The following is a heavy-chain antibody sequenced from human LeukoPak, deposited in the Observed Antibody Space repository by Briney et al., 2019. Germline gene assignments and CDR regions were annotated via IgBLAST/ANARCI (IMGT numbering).Heavy chain of an antibody. J-gene: IGHJ4*02. CDR1: GFTFSDYY. CDR3: AREYDFWSGYPAFDY. Sequence: GGSLRLSCAASGFTFSDYYMTWIRQAPGKGLEWVSYISSSSSTIYYADSVKGRFTISRDNAKNSLYLQMNSLRAEDTAVYYCAREYDFWSGYPAFDYWGQGTLVTVSS. D-gene: IGHD3-3*01. CDR2: ISSSSSTI. V-gene: IGHV3-11*04.